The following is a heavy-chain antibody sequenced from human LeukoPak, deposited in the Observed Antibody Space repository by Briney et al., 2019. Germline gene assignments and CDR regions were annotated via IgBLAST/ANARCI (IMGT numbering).Heavy chain of an antibody. Sequence: GGSLRLSCAASGFTFSNYWMSWVRQAPGKGLEWVASIKQDGSEKFYVDSVKGRFTISRDNAKNSLYLQMNSLRAEDTAVYYCAKEDGATALGDYWGQGTLVTVSS. D-gene: IGHD1-26*01. CDR1: GFTFSNYW. V-gene: IGHV3-7*01. J-gene: IGHJ4*02. CDR2: IKQDGSEK. CDR3: AKEDGATALGDY.